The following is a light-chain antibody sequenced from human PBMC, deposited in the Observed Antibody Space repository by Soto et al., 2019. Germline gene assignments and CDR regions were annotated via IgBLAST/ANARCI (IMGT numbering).Light chain of an antibody. V-gene: IGKV3D-15*01. J-gene: IGKJ4*01. CDR3: QQFSSYPLT. Sequence: EIVMTQSPATLSVSPGERATLSCRASQSVSAYLAWYQQKPGQAPRLLLYGASNRATGIPARFSGSGSGTDFTLTISRLEPEDFAVYYCQQFSSYPLTFGGGTKVDIK. CDR1: QSVSAY. CDR2: GAS.